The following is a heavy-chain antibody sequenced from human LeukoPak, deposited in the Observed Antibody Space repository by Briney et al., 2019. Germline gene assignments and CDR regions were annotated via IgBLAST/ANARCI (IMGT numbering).Heavy chain of an antibody. CDR1: GFTFSSYA. V-gene: IGHV3-23*01. D-gene: IGHD1-26*01. CDR3: AKPPPGGGSSWKTGADC. Sequence: PGGSLRLSCAASGFTFSSYAMSWVRQAPGKGLEWVSAISGSGGSTYYADSVKGRFTISRDNSKNTLYLQMNSLRAEDTAVYYCAKPPPGGGSSWKTGADCGGRGPLVTVSS. J-gene: IGHJ4*02. CDR2: ISGSGGST.